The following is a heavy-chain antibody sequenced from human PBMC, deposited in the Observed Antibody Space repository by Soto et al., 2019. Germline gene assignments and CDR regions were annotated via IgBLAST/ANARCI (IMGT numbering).Heavy chain of an antibody. CDR1: GFTFSSYA. Sequence: EVQLVESGGDLVQPGGSLRLSCAASGFTFSSYAMHWVRQAPGKGLEYVSTINRNGGSTYYANSVKGRFTIHRDNSKSTIYLQMGSLRAEDMAVYYCARGGSDYNFDYWRQGTLVTVSS. V-gene: IGHV3-64*01. D-gene: IGHD4-17*01. CDR3: ARGGSDYNFDY. J-gene: IGHJ4*02. CDR2: INRNGGST.